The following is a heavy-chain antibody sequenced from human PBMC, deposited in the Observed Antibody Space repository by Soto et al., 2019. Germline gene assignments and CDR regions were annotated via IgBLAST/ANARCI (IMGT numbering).Heavy chain of an antibody. Sequence: EVQLVESGGGLVQPGGSLRLSCAASGFNFHWYWMSWVRQAPGKGLEWLATIKTDASEKKYVDSVKGRFTVSRDNAKNSVYLQMDSLRSEDTAVYYCARDGPQISAIVVDGLNYYGMDVWGQGTTVTVSS. CDR1: GFNFHWYW. CDR2: IKTDASEK. J-gene: IGHJ6*02. D-gene: IGHD3-22*01. CDR3: ARDGPQISAIVVDGLNYYGMDV. V-gene: IGHV3-7*01.